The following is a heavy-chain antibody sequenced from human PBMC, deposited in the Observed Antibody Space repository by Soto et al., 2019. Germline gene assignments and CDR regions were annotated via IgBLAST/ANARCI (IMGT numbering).Heavy chain of an antibody. CDR2: IYYSGST. J-gene: IGHJ4*02. CDR3: ARGPDNDYAVDY. Sequence: PSETLSLTCTVSGGSISSGGYYWSWIRQHPGKGQEWIGYIYYSGSTYYNTSLKSRVTISVDTSKNQFSLRLSSVTAADTAVYYWARGPDNDYAVDYWGQGPLVT. CDR1: GGSISSGGYY. D-gene: IGHD4-17*01. V-gene: IGHV4-31*03.